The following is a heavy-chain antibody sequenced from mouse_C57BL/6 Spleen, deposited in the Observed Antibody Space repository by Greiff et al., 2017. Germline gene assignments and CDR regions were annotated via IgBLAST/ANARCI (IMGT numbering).Heavy chain of an antibody. CDR2: INSDGGST. Sequence: EVMLVEPGGGLVQPGESLKLSCESNEYDFPSHDMPWVSKTPVKRLELVAAINSDGGSTYYPDNMESRFIISRDNTKKTLYLQMSSLRSEDTALYYCTKRLINYGNYLDYWGQGTTLTVSS. D-gene: IGHD2-1*01. V-gene: IGHV5-2*01. J-gene: IGHJ2*01. CDR1: EYDFPSHD. CDR3: TKRLINYGNYLDY.